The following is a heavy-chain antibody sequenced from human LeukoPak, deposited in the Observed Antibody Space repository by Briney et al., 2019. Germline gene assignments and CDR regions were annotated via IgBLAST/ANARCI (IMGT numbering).Heavy chain of an antibody. J-gene: IGHJ6*03. Sequence: ASVKVSCKASGGTFSSYAISWVRQAPGQGLEWMGGIIPIFGTAIYAQKFQGRVTITTDESTSTAYMELSSLRSEDTAVYYCARAGSGYYNYYYMDVWGKGTTVTVSS. D-gene: IGHD3-3*01. CDR2: IIPIFGTA. CDR3: ARAGSGYYNYYYMDV. CDR1: GGTFSSYA. V-gene: IGHV1-69*05.